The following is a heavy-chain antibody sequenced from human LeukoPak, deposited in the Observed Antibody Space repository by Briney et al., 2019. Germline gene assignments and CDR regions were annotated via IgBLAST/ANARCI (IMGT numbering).Heavy chain of an antibody. CDR3: ARDLYSSRTNDAFVI. D-gene: IGHD6-13*01. J-gene: IGHJ3*02. V-gene: IGHV4-39*07. CDR2: IYYSGSS. CDR1: GGSIRSTSYY. Sequence: SETLSLTCTVSGGSIRSTSYYWGWIRQPPGKGLEWIGSIYYSGSSYYNPSLKSRLTISVDTSKNQFSLKLSSVTAADTAEYYCARDLYSSRTNDAFVIWGQGTMVTVSS.